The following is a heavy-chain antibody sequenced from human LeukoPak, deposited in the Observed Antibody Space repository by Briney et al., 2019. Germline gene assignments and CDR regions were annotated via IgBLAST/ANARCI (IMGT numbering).Heavy chain of an antibody. CDR2: INHSGST. V-gene: IGHV4-34*01. J-gene: IGHJ4*02. CDR1: GFTLSNYW. CDR3: ARHPVWGSYRYGFDY. Sequence: GSLRLSCAASGFTLSNYWMSWIRQPPGKGLEWIGEINHSGSTNYNPSLKSRVTISVDTSKNQFSLKLSSVTAADTAVYYCARHPVWGSYRYGFDYWGQGTLVTVSS. D-gene: IGHD3-16*02.